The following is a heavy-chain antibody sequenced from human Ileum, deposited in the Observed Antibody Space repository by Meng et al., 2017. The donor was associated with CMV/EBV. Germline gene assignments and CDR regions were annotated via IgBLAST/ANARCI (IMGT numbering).Heavy chain of an antibody. CDR1: GFNFKTYA. V-gene: IGHV3-30*02. J-gene: IGHJ4*02. CDR2: IRYEGSNK. D-gene: IGHD1-26*01. CDR3: SKWELQSYYFTYYFDN. Sequence: GESLKISCAASGFNFKTYAMHWVRQAPGKGLEWLAFIRYEGSNKYNGNSVKGRFSVSRDNSKNTLYLQLHSLRTEDTAVYYCSKWELQSYYFTYYFDNWGQGTLVTVSS.